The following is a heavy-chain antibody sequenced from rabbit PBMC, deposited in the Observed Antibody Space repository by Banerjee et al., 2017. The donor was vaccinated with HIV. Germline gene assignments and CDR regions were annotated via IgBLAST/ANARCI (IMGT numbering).Heavy chain of an antibody. Sequence: QEQLEESGGGLVQPEGSLTLTCKASGSDISSNAMCWVRQAPGKGLELIACIYSSNGDKWYASWLNGRFTISKTSSTTVTLQMTSLTAADTATYFCARDLAGVIGWNFDLWGQGTLVTVS. D-gene: IGHD4-1*01. CDR2: IYSSNGDK. CDR3: ARDLAGVIGWNFDL. CDR1: GSDISSNA. J-gene: IGHJ4*01. V-gene: IGHV1S47*01.